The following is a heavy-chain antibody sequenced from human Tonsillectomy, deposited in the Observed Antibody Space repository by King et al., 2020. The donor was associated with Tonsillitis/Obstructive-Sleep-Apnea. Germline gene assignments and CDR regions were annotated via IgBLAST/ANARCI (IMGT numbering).Heavy chain of an antibody. J-gene: IGHJ6*03. V-gene: IGHV3-43*02. CDR3: AKDTHYYYMDV. CDR1: GFTFDDHA. Sequence: VQLVESGGGVVQPGGSLRLSCAASGFTFDDHAMHWVRQAPGKGLEWVSLISGDGGRKYYGDSVKGRFTISRDNSKNSLYLQMNSLRSEDTALYYRAKDTHYYYMDVWGKGTTVTVSS. CDR2: ISGDGGRK.